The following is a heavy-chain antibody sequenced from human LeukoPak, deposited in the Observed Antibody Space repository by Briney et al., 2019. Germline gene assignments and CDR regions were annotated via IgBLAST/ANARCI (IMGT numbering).Heavy chain of an antibody. J-gene: IGHJ6*02. CDR2: IYYSGST. Sequence: YPSETLSLTCTVSGGSISSYYWSWIRQPPGKGLEWIGYIYYSGSTNYNPSLKSRVTISVDTSKNQFSLKLSSVTAADTAVYYCARSPLAYCGGDCYWGTYYYGMDVWGQGTTVTVSS. CDR3: ARSPLAYCGGDCYWGTYYYGMDV. CDR1: GGSISSYY. V-gene: IGHV4-59*08. D-gene: IGHD2-21*02.